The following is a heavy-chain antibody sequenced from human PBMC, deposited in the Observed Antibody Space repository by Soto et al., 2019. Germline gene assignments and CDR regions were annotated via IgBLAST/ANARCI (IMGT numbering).Heavy chain of an antibody. D-gene: IGHD4-17*01. CDR3: ARVPNDYGGTFFDY. J-gene: IGHJ4*02. CDR2: INHSGST. Sequence: SEALSLTCAVYGGSFSCYYWSWIRQPPGKGLEWIGEINHSGSTNYNPSPKSRVTISVDTSKNQFSLKLSSVTAADTAVYYCARVPNDYGGTFFDYWGQGTLVTVSS. CDR1: GGSFSCYY. V-gene: IGHV4-34*01.